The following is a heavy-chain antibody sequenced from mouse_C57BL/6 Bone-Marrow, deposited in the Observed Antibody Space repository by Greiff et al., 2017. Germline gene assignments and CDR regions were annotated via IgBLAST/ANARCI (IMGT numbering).Heavy chain of an antibody. D-gene: IGHD1-1*01. Sequence: EVKVVESGGGLVKPGGSLKLSCAASGFTFSSYAMSWVRQTPEKRLEWVATISDGGSYTYYPDNVKGRFTISRDNAKNNLYLQMSHLKSEDTAMYYCARDRTTVAPSMDYWGQGTSVTVSS. CDR1: GFTFSSYA. CDR2: ISDGGSYT. J-gene: IGHJ4*01. CDR3: ARDRTTVAPSMDY. V-gene: IGHV5-4*01.